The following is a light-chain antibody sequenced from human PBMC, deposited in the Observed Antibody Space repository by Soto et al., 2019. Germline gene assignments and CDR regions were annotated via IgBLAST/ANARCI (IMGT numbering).Light chain of an antibody. V-gene: IGKV1D-12*01. Sequence: DIQMTQSPSSVCASVGDRVTITCRASQAISTWLAWYQQKPGKAPKLLIYAASNLQTGVPSRFSGSGSGTDFTLTISSLQPEEFATYYCQQANSFPRTFGQGTKVEIK. CDR2: AAS. CDR3: QQANSFPRT. J-gene: IGKJ1*01. CDR1: QAISTW.